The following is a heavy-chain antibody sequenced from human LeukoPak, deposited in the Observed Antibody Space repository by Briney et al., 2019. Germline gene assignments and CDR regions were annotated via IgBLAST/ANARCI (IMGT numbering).Heavy chain of an antibody. Sequence: GASVKVSCKASGGTFNSYAISWVRQAPGQGLEWMGGIMPLFGTANYAQEFQGRVTFTTDKSASTAYMEVSSLRSEDTAVYYCASGSLGDGYGVGDYYQYMDVWGKGTTVTVSS. V-gene: IGHV1-69*05. J-gene: IGHJ6*03. CDR2: IMPLFGTA. CDR1: GGTFNSYA. D-gene: IGHD5-24*01. CDR3: ASGSLGDGYGVGDYYQYMDV.